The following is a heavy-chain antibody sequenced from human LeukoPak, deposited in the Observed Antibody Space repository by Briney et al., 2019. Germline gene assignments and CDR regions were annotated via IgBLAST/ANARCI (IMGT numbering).Heavy chain of an antibody. J-gene: IGHJ3*02. CDR3: ARDLVEMATIWGAFDI. CDR2: ISSSSSYI. Sequence: GGSLRLSCAASGFTFSSYSMNWVRQAPGKGLEWVSSISSSSSYIYYADSVKGRFTISRDNAKNSLYLQMNSLRAEDTAVYYCARDLVEMATIWGAFDIWGQGTMVTVSS. CDR1: GFTFSSYS. V-gene: IGHV3-21*01. D-gene: IGHD5-24*01.